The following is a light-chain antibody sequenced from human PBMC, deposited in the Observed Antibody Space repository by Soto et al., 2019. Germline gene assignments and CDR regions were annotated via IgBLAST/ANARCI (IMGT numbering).Light chain of an antibody. Sequence: QLVLTQPPSASASLGASVTLTCTLSSGYSNYKVDWYQQRPGKGPRFVMRVGTGGIVGSKGDGIPDRFSVLGSGLNRYLTIKNIQEADESHYHCGADHGSGSNFVYVFGTGTKLTVL. CDR2: VGTGGIVG. V-gene: IGLV9-49*01. J-gene: IGLJ1*01. CDR1: SGYSNYK. CDR3: GADHGSGSNFVYV.